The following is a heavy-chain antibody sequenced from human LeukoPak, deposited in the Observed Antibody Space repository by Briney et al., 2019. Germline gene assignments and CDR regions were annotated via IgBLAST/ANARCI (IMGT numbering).Heavy chain of an antibody. CDR1: GGSISSYY. CDR3: ARGSYGSGSYGYYGMDV. D-gene: IGHD3-10*01. CDR2: IYYSGST. V-gene: IGHV4-59*01. Sequence: SETLSLTCTVSGGSISSYYWSWIRQPPGKGLEWIGYIYYSGSTNYNPSLKSRVTISVDTSKNQFSLKLSSVTAADTAVYYCARGSYGSGSYGYYGMDVWGQGTTVTVPS. J-gene: IGHJ6*02.